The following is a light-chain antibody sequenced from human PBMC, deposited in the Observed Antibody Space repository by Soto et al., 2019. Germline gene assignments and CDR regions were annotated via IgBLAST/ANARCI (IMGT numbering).Light chain of an antibody. CDR1: SSNIGSNT. J-gene: IGLJ2*01. V-gene: IGLV1-44*01. CDR2: TNN. Sequence: QAVVTQPTSTSGTPGQRVTISCSGSSSNIGSNTVHWYQQIPGTAPKLLIYTNNQRSSGVSDRFSGSKSDTSASLVISGLQSEDEADYYCATWDNGLTGVVFGGGTKLTVL. CDR3: ATWDNGLTGVV.